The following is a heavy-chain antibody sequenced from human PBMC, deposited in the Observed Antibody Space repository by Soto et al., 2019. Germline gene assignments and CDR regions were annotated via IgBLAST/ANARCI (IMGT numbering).Heavy chain of an antibody. CDR1: GGSISSGDYY. J-gene: IGHJ4*02. CDR2: IYYSGST. V-gene: IGHV4-30-4*01. D-gene: IGHD3-22*01. CDR3: ARPGYYYDSSGYYY. Sequence: PSETLSLTCTVSGGSISSGDYYWSWIRQPPGKGLEWIGYIYYSGSTYYNPSLKSRVTISVDTSKNQFSLKLSSVTAADTAVYYCARPGYYYDSSGYYYWGQGTLATVSS.